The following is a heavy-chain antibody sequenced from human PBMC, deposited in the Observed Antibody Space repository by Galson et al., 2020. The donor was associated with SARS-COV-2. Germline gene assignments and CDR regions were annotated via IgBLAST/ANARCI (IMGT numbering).Heavy chain of an antibody. V-gene: IGHV3-48*01. J-gene: IGHJ4*02. CDR3: ARDGVGATYYFDY. Sequence: GESLKISCAASGFTFSSYSMNWVRQAPGKGLEWVSYISSSSSTIYYADSVKGRFTISRDNAKNSLYLQMNSLRAEDTAVYYCARDGVGATYYFDYWGQGTLVTVSS. D-gene: IGHD1-26*01. CDR1: GFTFSSYS. CDR2: ISSSSSTI.